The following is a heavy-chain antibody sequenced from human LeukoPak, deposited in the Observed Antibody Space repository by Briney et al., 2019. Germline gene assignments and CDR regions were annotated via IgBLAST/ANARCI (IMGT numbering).Heavy chain of an antibody. CDR3: ARVKYSYGVIDY. CDR1: GFTFSSYA. CDR2: IYHSGST. Sequence: GSLRLSCAASGFTFSSYAMSWVRQAPGKGLEWIGSIYHSGSTYYNPSLKSRATISVDTSKNQFSLKLSSVTAADTAVYYCARVKYSYGVIDYWGQGTLVTVSS. D-gene: IGHD5-18*01. V-gene: IGHV4-38-2*01. J-gene: IGHJ4*02.